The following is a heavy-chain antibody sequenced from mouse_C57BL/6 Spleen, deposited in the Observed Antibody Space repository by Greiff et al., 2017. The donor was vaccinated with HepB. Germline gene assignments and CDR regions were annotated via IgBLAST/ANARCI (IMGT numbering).Heavy chain of an antibody. CDR3: ARSWGLTGTPFDY. V-gene: IGHV1-72*01. J-gene: IGHJ2*01. D-gene: IGHD4-1*01. Sequence: QVHVKQPGAELVKPGASVKLSCKASGYTFTSYWMHWVKQRPGRGLEWIGRIDPNSGGTKYNEKFKSKATLTVDKPSSTAYMQLSSLTSEDSAVYYCARSWGLTGTPFDYWGQGTTLTVSS. CDR2: IDPNSGGT. CDR1: GYTFTSYW.